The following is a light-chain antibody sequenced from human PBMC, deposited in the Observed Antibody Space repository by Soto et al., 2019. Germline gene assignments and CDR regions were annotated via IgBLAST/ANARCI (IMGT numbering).Light chain of an antibody. CDR3: QQGRNWPPWT. CDR1: QSVSSY. CDR2: DAS. V-gene: IGKV3-11*01. Sequence: EIVLTQSPSTLPFSPGERATLSCRASQSVSSYLALYQQKPCQAPSLLIYDASNKATGIPARFSGSGSGTDITLTSSAIDPEDVAFYYCQQGRNWPPWTVGQGTKVDIK. J-gene: IGKJ1*01.